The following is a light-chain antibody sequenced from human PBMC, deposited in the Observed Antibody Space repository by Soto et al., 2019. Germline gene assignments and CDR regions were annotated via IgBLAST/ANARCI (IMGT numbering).Light chain of an antibody. J-gene: IGLJ1*01. V-gene: IGLV2-23*01. CDR1: SSDVGTYYF. CDR3: CSCAGNNIFV. Sequence: QSALTQPASVSGSLGQSITISCTGSSSDVGTYYFVSWYQQHPGKVPKLMIYEGTKRPSGVSDRFSGSKSGNTASMTISGLQAEDEANYYCCSCAGNNIFVFGTGTKLTVL. CDR2: EGT.